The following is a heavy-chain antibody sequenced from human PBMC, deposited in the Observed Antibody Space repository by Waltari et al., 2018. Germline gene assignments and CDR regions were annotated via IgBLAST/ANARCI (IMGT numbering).Heavy chain of an antibody. CDR2: INPNRGGT. CDR3: ARADIVVVAHY. Sequence: QVQLVQSGAEVKKPGASVKVSCKASGYTFTGYYLHWGRQAPGQGLEWMGRINPNRGGTNYAQKFQGRITMTRDTSISTADMELSRLRSDDTAVYYCARADIVVVAHYWGQGTLVTVSS. D-gene: IGHD2-15*01. J-gene: IGHJ4*02. V-gene: IGHV1-2*06. CDR1: GYTFTGYY.